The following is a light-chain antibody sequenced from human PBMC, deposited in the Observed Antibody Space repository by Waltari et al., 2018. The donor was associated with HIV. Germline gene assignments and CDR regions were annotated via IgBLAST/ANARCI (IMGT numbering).Light chain of an antibody. CDR1: QSISTS. CDR3: HQYYATPWT. V-gene: IGKV1-5*03. J-gene: IGKJ1*01. Sequence: DIQLTQAPSILSASVGDRVSVTCRASQSISTSLAWYQVKAGKAPKLLIYKASSLNSGVPSRFSGRGSGTDFTLTISSLQAEDVAVYYCHQYYATPWTFGQGTKVEVK. CDR2: KAS.